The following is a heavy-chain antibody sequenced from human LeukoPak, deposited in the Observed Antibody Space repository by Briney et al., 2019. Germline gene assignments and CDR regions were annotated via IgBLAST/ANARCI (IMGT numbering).Heavy chain of an antibody. J-gene: IGHJ4*02. Sequence: PGGSLRLSCAASGFTFSSYWMSWVRQAPGKGLEWVANIKQDGSEKYYVDSVKGRFTISRDNAKNSLYLQMNSLRAEDTAVYYCARDLDYDYVWGSYRFNPPLDYWGQGTLVTVSS. D-gene: IGHD3-16*02. V-gene: IGHV3-7*01. CDR3: ARDLDYDYVWGSYRFNPPLDY. CDR1: GFTFSSYW. CDR2: IKQDGSEK.